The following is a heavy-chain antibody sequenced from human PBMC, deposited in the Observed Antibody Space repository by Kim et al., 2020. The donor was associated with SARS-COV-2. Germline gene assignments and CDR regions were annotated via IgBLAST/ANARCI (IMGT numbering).Heavy chain of an antibody. CDR2: IYHSGST. Sequence: SETLSLTCTVSGYSISSGYYWGWIRQPPGKGLEWIGSIYHSGSTYYNPSLKSRVTISVDTSKNQFSLKLSSVTAADTAVYYCAREVRYGSGSYYNDYWG. CDR3: AREVRYGSGSYYNDY. J-gene: IGHJ4*01. D-gene: IGHD3-10*01. CDR1: GYSISSGYY. V-gene: IGHV4-38-2*02.